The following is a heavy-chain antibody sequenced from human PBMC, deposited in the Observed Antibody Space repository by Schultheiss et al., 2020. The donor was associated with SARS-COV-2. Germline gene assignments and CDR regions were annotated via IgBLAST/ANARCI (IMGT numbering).Heavy chain of an antibody. J-gene: IGHJ6*03. D-gene: IGHD2-2*01. CDR2: ISSSSSYI. Sequence: GESLKISCAASGFTVSSNYMSWVRQAPGKGLEWVSSISSSSSYIYYADSVKGRFTISRDNSKNTLYLQMNSLRAEDTAVYYCARAPPLVVPASSHYYMDVWGKGTTVTVSS. V-gene: IGHV3-21*01. CDR1: GFTVSSNY. CDR3: ARAPPLVVPASSHYYMDV.